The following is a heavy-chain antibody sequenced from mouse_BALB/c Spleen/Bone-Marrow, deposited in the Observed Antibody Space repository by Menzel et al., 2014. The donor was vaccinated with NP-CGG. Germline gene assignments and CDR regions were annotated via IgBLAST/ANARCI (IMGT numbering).Heavy chain of an antibody. V-gene: IGHV1S130*01. D-gene: IGHD2-1*01. Sequence: QVQLQQSGSVLVRPGASVKLSCKASGYTFTSSWMHWAKQRPGQGLEWIGEIHPNSGNTNYNEKFKGKATLTVDTSSSTAYVDLSSLTSEDSAVYCCAREKIYGNYLWYFDVWGAGTTVAVST. J-gene: IGHJ1*01. CDR3: AREKIYGNYLWYFDV. CDR2: IHPNSGNT. CDR1: GYTFTSSW.